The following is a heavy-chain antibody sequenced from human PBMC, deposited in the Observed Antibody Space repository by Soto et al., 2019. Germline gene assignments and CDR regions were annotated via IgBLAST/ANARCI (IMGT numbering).Heavy chain of an antibody. Sequence: SETLSLTWSVSGDSIDSNTYHWDWIRQPPGKGLEWIEEINHSGSTNYNPSLKSRVTISIDTSKNQFSLELSSVTAADTAVYYCARFAVTKNAFDIWGQGTMVTVSS. J-gene: IGHJ3*02. CDR2: INHSGST. D-gene: IGHD3-3*01. CDR3: ARFAVTKNAFDI. V-gene: IGHV4-39*07. CDR1: GDSIDSNTYH.